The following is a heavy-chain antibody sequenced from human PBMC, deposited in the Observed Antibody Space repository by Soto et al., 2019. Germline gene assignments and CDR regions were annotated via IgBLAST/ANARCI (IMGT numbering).Heavy chain of an antibody. CDR3: ARDLRYSSGWYLFDY. J-gene: IGHJ4*02. D-gene: IGHD6-19*01. CDR1: EFILTNYA. CDR2: TSYDGSNE. Sequence: GGSLRLSCAASEFILTNYALHWVRQSPGKGLEWVAVTSYDGSNEDYADSVKGRFTISRDNSKNTMYLQMNSLTTEDTAVYYCARDLRYSSGWYLFDYWGQGTLVTVSS. V-gene: IGHV3-30-3*01.